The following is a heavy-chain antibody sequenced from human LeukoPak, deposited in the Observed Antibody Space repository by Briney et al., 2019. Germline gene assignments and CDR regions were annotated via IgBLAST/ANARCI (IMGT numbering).Heavy chain of an antibody. CDR3: AKDGVVQLWLHDYYYYYCMDV. J-gene: IGHJ6*03. CDR1: GFTFSSYG. V-gene: IGHV3-23*01. CDR2: ISGSGGST. Sequence: GGSLRLSCAASGFTFSSYGMSWVRQAPGKGLEWVSAISGSGGSTYYADSVKGRFTISRDNSKNTLYLQMNSLRAEDTAVYYCAKDGVVQLWLHDYYYYYCMDVWGKGTTVTISS. D-gene: IGHD5-18*01.